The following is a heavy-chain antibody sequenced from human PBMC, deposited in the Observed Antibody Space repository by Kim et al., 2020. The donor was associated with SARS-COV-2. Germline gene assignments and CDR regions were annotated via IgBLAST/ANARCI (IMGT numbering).Heavy chain of an antibody. J-gene: IGHJ6*03. Sequence: GGSLRLSCAASGFTFSSYAMHWVRQAPGKGLEWVAVISYDGSNKYYADSVRGRFTISRDNSKNTLYLQMNSLRAEDTAVYYCARSPNYYYMDVWGKGTTVTVSS. CDR2: ISYDGSNK. CDR1: GFTFSSYA. CDR3: ARSPNYYYMDV. V-gene: IGHV3-30-3*01.